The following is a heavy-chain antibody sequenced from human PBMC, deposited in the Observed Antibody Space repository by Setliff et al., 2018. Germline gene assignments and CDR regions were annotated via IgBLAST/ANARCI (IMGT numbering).Heavy chain of an antibody. J-gene: IGHJ5*02. CDR2: IYYSGST. V-gene: IGHV4-59*01. CDR1: GGSISSYH. Sequence: SSETLSLTCTVSGGSISSYHWSWIRQPPGKGLEWIGYIYYSGSTNYNPSLKSRVTISVDTSNNHFSLKLISVTAADTAVYYCARMVGTPDGWFDPWGQGTLVTVSS. D-gene: IGHD1-26*01. CDR3: ARMVGTPDGWFDP.